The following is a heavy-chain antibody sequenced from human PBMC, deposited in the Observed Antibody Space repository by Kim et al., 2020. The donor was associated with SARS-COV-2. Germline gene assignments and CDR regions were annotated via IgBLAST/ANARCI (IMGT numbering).Heavy chain of an antibody. CDR3: ARTSIGGFGEFSDY. V-gene: IGHV4-61*01. CDR1: GGSVSSGSYY. D-gene: IGHD3-10*01. CDR2: IYYSGST. Sequence: SETLSLTCTVSGGSVSSGSYYWSWIRQPPGKGLEWIGYIYYSGSTNYNPSLKSRVTISVDTSKNQFSLKLSSVTAADTAVYYCARTSIGGFGEFSDYWGQGTLVTVSS. J-gene: IGHJ4*02.